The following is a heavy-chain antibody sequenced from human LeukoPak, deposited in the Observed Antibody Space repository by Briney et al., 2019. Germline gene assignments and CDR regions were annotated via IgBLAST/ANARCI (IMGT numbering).Heavy chain of an antibody. D-gene: IGHD6-13*01. V-gene: IGHV3-48*01. CDR2: ISSSSSTI. J-gene: IGHJ6*02. CDR1: GFTFSSYS. Sequence: GGSLRLSCAASGFTFSSYSMNWVRQAPGKGLEWVSYISSSSSTIYYADSVKGRFTISRDNAKNSLYLQMNSLRAEDTAVYYCARSAAPKAGLTGYYYYYGMDVWGQGTTVTVSS. CDR3: ARSAAPKAGLTGYYYYYGMDV.